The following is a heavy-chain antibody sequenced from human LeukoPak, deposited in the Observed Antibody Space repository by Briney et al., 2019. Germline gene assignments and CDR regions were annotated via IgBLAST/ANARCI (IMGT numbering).Heavy chain of an antibody. CDR2: IYYTGST. CDR1: GDSISSSSYC. Sequence: SETLSLTCTVSGDSISSSSYCWGWIRQPPGKGLEWIGSIYYTGSTYDNPSLKRRVTISVDTSKNQFFLKLSSVTAADTAVYFCARHVFRGTEKRTTFDHWGQGTLVTVSS. V-gene: IGHV4-39*01. J-gene: IGHJ4*02. D-gene: IGHD1-1*01. CDR3: ARHVFRGTEKRTTFDH.